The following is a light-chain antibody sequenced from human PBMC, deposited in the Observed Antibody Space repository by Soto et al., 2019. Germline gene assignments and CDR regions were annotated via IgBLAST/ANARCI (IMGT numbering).Light chain of an antibody. J-gene: IGLJ2*01. CDR1: GSSIGTNT. V-gene: IGLV1-44*01. CDR2: GNN. CDR3: AAWDGSLNNVL. Sequence: QSVRTQPPSASGTPGQRVTISCSGSGSSIGTNTVNWYRQLPGTAPKLLIYGNNQRPSGGPDRFSGSKSGTSASLAISGLQSEDEADYYCAAWDGSLNNVLFGGGTKVTVL.